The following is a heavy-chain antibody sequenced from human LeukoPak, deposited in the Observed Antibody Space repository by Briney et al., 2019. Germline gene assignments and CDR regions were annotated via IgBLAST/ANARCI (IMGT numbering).Heavy chain of an antibody. J-gene: IGHJ5*02. CDR3: ARAPGEGWFDP. CDR2: IKQDGSEK. V-gene: IGHV3-7*01. CDR1: GFTFSSYW. D-gene: IGHD4-17*01. Sequence: TGGSLRLSCAASGFTFSSYWMSWVRQAPGKGLEWVANIKQDGSEKYYVDSVKGRFTISRDNAKNSLYLQMNSLRAEDTALYYCARAPGEGWFDPWGQGTLVTVSS.